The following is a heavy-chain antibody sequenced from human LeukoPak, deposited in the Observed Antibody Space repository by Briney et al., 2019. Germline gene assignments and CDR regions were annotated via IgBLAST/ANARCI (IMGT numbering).Heavy chain of an antibody. CDR1: GFTFSSYW. CDR2: ISSSGSTI. CDR3: ARAPVGMGFDY. V-gene: IGHV3-48*04. J-gene: IGHJ4*02. Sequence: GGSLRLSCAASGFTFSSYWMHWVRQAPGKGLEWVSYISSSGSTIYYADSVKGRFTISRDNAKNSLYLQMNSLRAEDTAVYYCARAPVGMGFDYWGQGTLVTVSS. D-gene: IGHD3-10*01.